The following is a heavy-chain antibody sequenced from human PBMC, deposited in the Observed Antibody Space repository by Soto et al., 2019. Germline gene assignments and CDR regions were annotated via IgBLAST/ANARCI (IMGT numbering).Heavy chain of an antibody. V-gene: IGHV4-31*03. CDR2: IYYSGST. CDR1: GGSISSGGYY. J-gene: IGHJ4*02. Sequence: SETLSLTCTVSGGSISSGGYYWSWVRQHPGKGLEWIGYIYYSGSTYYNPSLKSRVTISVDTSKNQFSLKLSSVTAADTAVYYCARGQIVVVPAATGLDYWGQGTLVTVSS. CDR3: ARGQIVVVPAATGLDY. D-gene: IGHD2-2*01.